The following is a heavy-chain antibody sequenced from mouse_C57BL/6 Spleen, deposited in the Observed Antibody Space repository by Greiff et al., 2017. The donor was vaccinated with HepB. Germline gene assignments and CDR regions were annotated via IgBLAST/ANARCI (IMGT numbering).Heavy chain of an antibody. V-gene: IGHV1-26*01. CDR1: GYTFTDYY. Sequence: EVQLQQSGPELVKPGASVKISCKASGYTFTDYYMNWVKQSHGQSLEWIGDINPNNGGTSYNQKCKGKATWTVDMYSSTAYMERRILTSEESAVYYCARWGVYYGKTDVDVWGTGTTVTFSS. J-gene: IGHJ1*03. CDR3: ARWGVYYGKTDVDV. CDR2: INPNNGGT. D-gene: IGHD2-1*01.